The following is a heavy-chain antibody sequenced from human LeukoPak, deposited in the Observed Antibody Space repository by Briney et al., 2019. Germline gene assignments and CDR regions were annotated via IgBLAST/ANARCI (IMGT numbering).Heavy chain of an antibody. V-gene: IGHV3-23*01. D-gene: IGHD3-16*01. CDR1: GFTFSSYS. J-gene: IGHJ1*01. CDR2: ISPRGDIT. CDR3: AKDDDGGRFNH. Sequence: PGGSLRLSCAASGFTFSSYSMNWVRQAPGKGLEWVSGISPRGDITYYKDSVRGRFTISRDNFKNTVSLQLNSLRAEDTAMYYCAKDDDGGRFNHWGQGTLVTVSS.